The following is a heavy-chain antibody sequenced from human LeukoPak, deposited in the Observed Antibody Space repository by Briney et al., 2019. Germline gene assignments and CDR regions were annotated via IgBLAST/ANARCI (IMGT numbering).Heavy chain of an antibody. CDR3: AKDPLHVLRYFDFDY. CDR1: GFTFGDYA. CDR2: ISWNSGSI. J-gene: IGHJ4*02. Sequence: GRSLRLSCAASGFTFGDYAMHWVRQAPGKGLEWVSGISWNSGSIGYADSVKGRFTISRDNSKNTLYLQMNSLRAEDTAVYYCAKDPLHVLRYFDFDYWGQGTLVTVSS. D-gene: IGHD3-9*01. V-gene: IGHV3-9*01.